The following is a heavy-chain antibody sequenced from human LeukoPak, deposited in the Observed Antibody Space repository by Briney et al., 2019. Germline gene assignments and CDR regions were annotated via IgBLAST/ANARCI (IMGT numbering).Heavy chain of an antibody. J-gene: IGHJ4*02. V-gene: IGHV3-53*01. CDR3: AREVRGYYFDY. Sequence: GGSLRLSCAASGFIVSSNYMSWVRQAPGKGLEWVSVISSGGNTYYADSVKGRFTISRDITKNTLYLQMNGLRAEDTAVYYCAREVRGYYFDYWGQGTLVTVSS. CDR2: ISSGGNT. D-gene: IGHD3-22*01. CDR1: GFIVSSNY.